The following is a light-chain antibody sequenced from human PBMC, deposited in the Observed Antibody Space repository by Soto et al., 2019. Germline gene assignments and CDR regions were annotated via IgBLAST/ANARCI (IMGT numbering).Light chain of an antibody. Sequence: DIQMTQSPSSVSASVGDRVTITCRASQAISSWLAWYQQEPGKAPKLLIFAASNLQSGVPSRFSGSGSGTDFTLTITSLPPEDFASYSCQQTDSFPPTFGPGTKVDI. CDR2: AAS. CDR1: QAISSW. V-gene: IGKV1-12*01. CDR3: QQTDSFPPT. J-gene: IGKJ3*01.